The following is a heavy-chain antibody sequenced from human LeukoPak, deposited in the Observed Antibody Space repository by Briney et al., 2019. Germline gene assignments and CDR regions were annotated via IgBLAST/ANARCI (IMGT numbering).Heavy chain of an antibody. Sequence: GASVKVSCKASGYTFTGYYMHWVRQAPGQGLEWMGWINPNSGGTNYAQKFQGRVTMTRDTSISTAYMELRSLRSDDTAVYYCARANWYSSSPDYWGQGTLVTVSS. CDR1: GYTFTGYY. V-gene: IGHV1-2*02. D-gene: IGHD6-13*01. CDR2: INPNSGGT. J-gene: IGHJ4*02. CDR3: ARANWYSSSPDY.